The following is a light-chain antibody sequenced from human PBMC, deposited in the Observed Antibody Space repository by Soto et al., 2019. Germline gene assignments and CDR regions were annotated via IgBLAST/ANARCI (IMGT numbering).Light chain of an antibody. CDR1: ETIDTY. CDR2: FAS. CDR3: QQDYNFPRT. J-gene: IGKJ1*01. Sequence: DIQMTQSPSSLSASVGDRVTITCRASETIDTYLYWYQQKPGKAPRLLIYFASSLQSGVPVRFSGSGSGTEFTLTISSLQREDFATYFCQQDYNFPRTFGLGTKLEI. V-gene: IGKV1-39*01.